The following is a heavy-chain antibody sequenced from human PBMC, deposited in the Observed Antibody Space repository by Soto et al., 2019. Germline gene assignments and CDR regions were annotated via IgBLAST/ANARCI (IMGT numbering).Heavy chain of an antibody. D-gene: IGHD1-7*01. J-gene: IGHJ3*02. CDR1: GFIFTTYA. V-gene: IGHV3-23*01. CDR3: ARVGITGTPSAFDI. CDR2: ISSSGEST. Sequence: GGSLRLSCATSGFIFTTYAMNWVRQAPGKGLEWVSAISSSGESTFYAESVKGRFTISRDNAKNSLYLQMNSLRAEDTAVYYCARVGITGTPSAFDIWGQGTMVTVSS.